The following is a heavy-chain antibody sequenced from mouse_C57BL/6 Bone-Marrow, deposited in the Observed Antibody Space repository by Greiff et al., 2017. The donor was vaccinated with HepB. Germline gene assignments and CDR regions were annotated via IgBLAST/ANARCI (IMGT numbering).Heavy chain of an antibody. Sequence: QVQLKESGAELVRPGASVTLSCKASGYTFTDYEMHWVKQTPVHGLEWIGALDPETGGTSYNQKFKGKAILTADKSSSTAYMELRSLTSEDSAVYYCTKTGGLRRVDWYFDVWGTGTTVTVSS. J-gene: IGHJ1*03. CDR3: TKTGGLRRVDWYFDV. D-gene: IGHD2-2*01. V-gene: IGHV1-15*01. CDR1: GYTFTDYE. CDR2: LDPETGGT.